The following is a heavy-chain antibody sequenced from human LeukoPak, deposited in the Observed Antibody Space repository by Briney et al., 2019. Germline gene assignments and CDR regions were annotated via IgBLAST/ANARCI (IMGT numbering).Heavy chain of an antibody. CDR2: FYHSGSP. J-gene: IGHJ4*02. CDR1: GDSVSSGGYS. Sequence: SSQTLSLTCAVSGDSVSSGGYSWSWLRQPPGKGLEWIGYFYHSGSPYYNPSLKSRVTLSVDMSTNQFSPNLTSVTAADTAVYYCARSTYGDFVLFDFWGQGILVTVSS. V-gene: IGHV4-30-2*01. CDR3: ARSTYGDFVLFDF. D-gene: IGHD4-17*01.